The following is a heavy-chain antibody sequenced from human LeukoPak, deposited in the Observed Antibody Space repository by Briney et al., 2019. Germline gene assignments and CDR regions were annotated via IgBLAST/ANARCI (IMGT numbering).Heavy chain of an antibody. V-gene: IGHV4-61*02. CDR1: GGSISSGSYY. J-gene: IGHJ4*02. CDR3: AVSSMATTSSFDY. Sequence: PSQTLSLTCTVSGGSISSGSYYWNWIRQPAGKRLEWIGRVYTSGSTSYNPSLKSRVTMSVDTSKNRFSLKLSSVTAADTAVYYCAVSSMATTSSFDYWGQGTLVTVSS. CDR2: VYTSGST. D-gene: IGHD5-24*01.